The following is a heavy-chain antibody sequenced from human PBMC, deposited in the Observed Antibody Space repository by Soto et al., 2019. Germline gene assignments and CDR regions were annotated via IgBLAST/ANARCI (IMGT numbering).Heavy chain of an antibody. J-gene: IGHJ1*01. CDR2: IYWDNDE. V-gene: IGHV2-5*02. CDR3: AHRLTKPSAGARGDFQH. Sequence: QITLKESGPTLVRPTQPLTLTCTFSGFSLTTRGVGVGWIRQPPGKALEWLALIYWDNDERFSPFLRTRLTITKDTSKNQVVLTMTNMDPVDTATYFCAHRLTKPSAGARGDFQHWGQGTLVTVSS. CDR1: GFSLTTRGVG. D-gene: IGHD6-19*01.